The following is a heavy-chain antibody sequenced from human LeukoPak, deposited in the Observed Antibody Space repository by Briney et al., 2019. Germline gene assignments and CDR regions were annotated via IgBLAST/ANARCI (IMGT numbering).Heavy chain of an antibody. J-gene: IGHJ4*02. CDR1: GGSISSYY. CDR2: IYYSGST. Sequence: SETLSLTCTVSGGSISSYYWSWIRQPPGKGLEWIGYIYYSGSTNYNPSLKSRVTILVDTSKKQFSLKLSSVTAADTAVYYCAREGGAAAGFDYWGQGTLVTVSS. CDR3: AREGGAAAGFDY. D-gene: IGHD6-13*01. V-gene: IGHV4-59*01.